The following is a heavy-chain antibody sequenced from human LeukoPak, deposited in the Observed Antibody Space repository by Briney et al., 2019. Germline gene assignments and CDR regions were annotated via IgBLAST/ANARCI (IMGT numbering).Heavy chain of an antibody. CDR3: AKDQRQILLWFGESHFDY. CDR2: ISGSGGST. V-gene: IGHV3-23*01. Sequence: GGSLRLSCAASGFTFSNAWMSWVRQAPGKGLEWVSAISGSGGSTYYADSVKGRFTISRDNSKNTLYLQMNSLRAEDTAVYYCAKDQRQILLWFGESHFDYWGQGTLVTVSS. D-gene: IGHD3-10*01. J-gene: IGHJ4*02. CDR1: GFTFSNAW.